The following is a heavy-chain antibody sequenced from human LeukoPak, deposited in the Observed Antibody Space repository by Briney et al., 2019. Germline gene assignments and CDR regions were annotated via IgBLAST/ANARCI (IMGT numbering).Heavy chain of an antibody. D-gene: IGHD3-22*01. CDR3: ARKRDSSGYYPEYYFDY. Sequence: SQTLSLTCAVSGGSISSGGYSWSWIRQPPGKGLEWIGYIYHSGSTYYNPSLKSRVTISVDRSKNRFSLKLSSVTAADTAVYYCARKRDSSGYYPEYYFDYWGQGTLVTVSS. CDR2: IYHSGST. V-gene: IGHV4-30-2*01. J-gene: IGHJ4*02. CDR1: GGSISSGGYS.